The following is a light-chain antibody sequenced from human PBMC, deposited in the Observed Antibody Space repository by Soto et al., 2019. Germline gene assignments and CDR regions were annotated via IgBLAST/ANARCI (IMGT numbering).Light chain of an antibody. CDR3: CSYAGSRV. J-gene: IGLJ3*02. Sequence: QSALTKPASVSGSPGQSITISCTGTSSDVGSYHLVSWYQQHPGKAPKLMIYEGSKRPSGVSNRFSGSKSGNTASLTISGLQAEDEADYYCCSYAGSRVFGGGTKLTVL. CDR2: EGS. CDR1: SSDVGSYHL. V-gene: IGLV2-23*01.